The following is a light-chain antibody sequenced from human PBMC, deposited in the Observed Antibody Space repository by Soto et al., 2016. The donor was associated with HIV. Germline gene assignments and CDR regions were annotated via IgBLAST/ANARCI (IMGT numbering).Light chain of an antibody. V-gene: IGLV3-1*01. Sequence: SYELTQPPSVAVPPGQTASITCSGDNLGNKYTCWYHQKPGQSPVLVVYQDDKRPSEIPARFSGSNSGNTATLTITATQTMDEADYYCQAWDNGTVVFGGGTKLTVL. CDR1: NLGNKY. J-gene: IGLJ3*02. CDR2: QDD. CDR3: QAWDNGTVV.